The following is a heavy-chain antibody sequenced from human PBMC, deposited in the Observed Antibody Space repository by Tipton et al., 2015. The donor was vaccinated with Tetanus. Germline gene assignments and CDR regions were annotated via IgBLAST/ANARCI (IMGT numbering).Heavy chain of an antibody. D-gene: IGHD6-6*01. J-gene: IGHJ4*02. CDR3: ARDRYTSSSYDEDF. V-gene: IGHV4-4*07. Sequence: TLSLTCTVSGASISGYYWAWIRQPAGKGLEWIGRIYTSGSTNYNPSLKSRVTMSVDTSKNQFSLKLTSVTAADTAVYYCARDRYTSSSYDEDFWGQGTLLTVSS. CDR2: IYTSGST. CDR1: GASISGYY.